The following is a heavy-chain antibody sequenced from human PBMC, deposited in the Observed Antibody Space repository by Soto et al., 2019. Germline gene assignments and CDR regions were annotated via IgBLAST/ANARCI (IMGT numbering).Heavy chain of an antibody. J-gene: IGHJ4*02. CDR3: ARAPYYDSSGYRDY. Sequence: GGSLRLSCAASGFTVSSNYMSWVRQAPGKGLEWVSVIYSGGSTYYADSVKGRFTISRDNSKNTLYLQMNSLRAEDTAVYYCARAPYYDSSGYRDYWGQGXLVTVYS. CDR1: GFTVSSNY. V-gene: IGHV3-53*01. CDR2: IYSGGST. D-gene: IGHD3-22*01.